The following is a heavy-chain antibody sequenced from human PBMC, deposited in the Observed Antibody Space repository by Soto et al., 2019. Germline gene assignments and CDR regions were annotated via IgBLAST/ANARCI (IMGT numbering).Heavy chain of an antibody. CDR1: GFTFSIST. V-gene: IGHV3-21*01. D-gene: IGHD6-13*01. J-gene: IGHJ4*02. Sequence: EVQLVESGGGLVKPGGSLTLSCAASGFTFSISTMIWVRQAPGKRLEWVSSISSGTTYFYYAGSVKGRFSISRDNAKHSLFLQMNSLRVEDTAVYYCARGDGTGLHSSGWSPRFWGQGTLVTVSS. CDR2: ISSGTTYF. CDR3: ARGDGTGLHSSGWSPRF.